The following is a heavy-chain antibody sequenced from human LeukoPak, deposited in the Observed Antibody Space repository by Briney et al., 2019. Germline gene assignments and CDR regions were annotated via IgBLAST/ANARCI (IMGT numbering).Heavy chain of an antibody. Sequence: GGSLRLSCAASGFTFSSYDMHWVRQATGKRLEWVSTIGTAGDTYYLDSVKGRFTISRENAKNSSYLQMNSLTAGDTAVYYCARGGDFGYSYGGYYYMDVWGKGTTVIVSS. J-gene: IGHJ6*03. CDR3: ARGGDFGYSYGGYYYMDV. V-gene: IGHV3-13*01. CDR2: IGTAGDT. D-gene: IGHD5-18*01. CDR1: GFTFSSYD.